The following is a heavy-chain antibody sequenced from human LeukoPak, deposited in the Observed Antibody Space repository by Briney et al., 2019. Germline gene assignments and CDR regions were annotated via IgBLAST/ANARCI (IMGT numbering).Heavy chain of an antibody. V-gene: IGHV3-9*01. CDR3: AKDISMVTSAFDI. D-gene: IGHD5-18*01. CDR2: ISWNSGST. J-gene: IGHJ3*02. CDR1: GFTFEDYA. Sequence: ETGGSLRLSCAATGFTFEDYAMHWVRQGPGKGLEWVSSISWNSGSTGYADSVKGRFTISRDNAKNSLYLQMNSLRAEDTALYYCAKDISMVTSAFDIWGQGTMVTVSS.